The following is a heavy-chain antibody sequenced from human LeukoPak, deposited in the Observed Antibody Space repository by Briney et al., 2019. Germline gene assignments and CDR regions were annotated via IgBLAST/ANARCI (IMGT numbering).Heavy chain of an antibody. Sequence: GGSLRLSCAASGFTFSSYGMHWVRQAPGKGLEWVAFIRYDGSNKYYADSVKGRFTISRDNSKNTLYLQMNSLRAEDTAVYYCAKYSRASYYYDSSGYQRYGYYYGMDVWGQGTTVTVSS. V-gene: IGHV3-30*02. CDR3: AKYSRASYYYDSSGYQRYGYYYGMDV. D-gene: IGHD3-22*01. J-gene: IGHJ6*02. CDR1: GFTFSSYG. CDR2: IRYDGSNK.